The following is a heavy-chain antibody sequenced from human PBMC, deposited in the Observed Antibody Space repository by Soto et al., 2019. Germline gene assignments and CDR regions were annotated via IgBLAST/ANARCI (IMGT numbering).Heavy chain of an antibody. J-gene: IGHJ1*01. Sequence: SETLSLTCTVSGAYVSDFSWSWIRQPAGKGLEWIGRITVNGITQYTPSFRSRVTMSMDTSRNQFSLNLQSATAADTALYYCARESGENWTYEAHWGQGTLATVSS. CDR3: ARESGENWTYEAH. CDR2: ITVNGIT. D-gene: IGHD1-7*01. CDR1: GAYVSDFS. V-gene: IGHV4-4*07.